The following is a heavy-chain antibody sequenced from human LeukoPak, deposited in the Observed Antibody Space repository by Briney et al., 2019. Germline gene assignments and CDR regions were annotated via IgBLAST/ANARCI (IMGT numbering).Heavy chain of an antibody. D-gene: IGHD3-3*01. V-gene: IGHV5-51*01. CDR1: GYSFTSYW. Sequence: GESLKISCKGSGYSFTSYWIGWVRQMPGKGLEWMGIIYPGDSDTRYSPSFQGQVTISADKSISTAYLQWSSLKASDTAMYNCARHVFSRASYYDFWSGYYWNPHVYGMDVWGQGTTVTVSS. CDR2: IYPGDSDT. J-gene: IGHJ6*02. CDR3: ARHVFSRASYYDFWSGYYWNPHVYGMDV.